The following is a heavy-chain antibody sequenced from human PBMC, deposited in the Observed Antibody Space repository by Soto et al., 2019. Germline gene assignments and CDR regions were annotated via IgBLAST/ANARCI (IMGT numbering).Heavy chain of an antibody. CDR3: ARDLYCSGGSCYSNYFDY. J-gene: IGHJ4*01. V-gene: IGHV4-59*01. D-gene: IGHD2-15*01. Sequence: PSETLSLTCTVSGGSISSYYWSWIRQPPGKGLEWIGYIYYSGSTNYNPSLKSRVTISVDTSKNQFSLKLSSVTAADTAVYYCARDLYCSGGSCYSNYFDYWGQGTLVTVSS. CDR2: IYYSGST. CDR1: GGSISSYY.